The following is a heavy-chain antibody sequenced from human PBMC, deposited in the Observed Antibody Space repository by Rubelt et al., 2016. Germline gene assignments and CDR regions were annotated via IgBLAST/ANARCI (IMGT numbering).Heavy chain of an antibody. J-gene: IGHJ4*02. V-gene: IGHV1-2*06. CDR2: INPNSGGT. D-gene: IGHD6-19*01. CDR1: GYTFTGYC. Sequence: QVQLVQSGAEVKKPGASVKVSCKASGYTFTGYCMHWVRQAPGQGLEWVGRINPNSGGTNYAQKFQGRVTMTRDTSTTTAYMELSRLRSDDTAVFYCARESSSGWYIDYWGQGTLVTVSS. CDR3: ARESSSGWYIDY.